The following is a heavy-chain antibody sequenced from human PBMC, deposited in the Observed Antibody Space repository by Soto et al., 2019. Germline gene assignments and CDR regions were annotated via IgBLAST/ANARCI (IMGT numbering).Heavy chain of an antibody. D-gene: IGHD3-3*01. Sequence: QLQLQESGPGLVKPSETLSLTCTVSGGSISSSSYYWGWIRQPPGKGLEWIGSIYYSGSTYYNPSLKSRVTISVDTSKNQFSLKLSSVTAADTAVYYCARHSSYYDFWSGLAFGPADNWFDPWGQGTLVTVSS. CDR1: GGSISSSSYY. CDR2: IYYSGST. V-gene: IGHV4-39*01. CDR3: ARHSSYYDFWSGLAFGPADNWFDP. J-gene: IGHJ5*02.